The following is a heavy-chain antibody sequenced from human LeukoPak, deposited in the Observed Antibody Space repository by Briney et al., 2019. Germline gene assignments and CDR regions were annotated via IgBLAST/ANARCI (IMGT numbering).Heavy chain of an antibody. CDR1: GCTFTSYG. CDR3: ARDYYDSSGYYWGLYYYYGMDV. CDR2: ISAYNGNT. V-gene: IGHV1-18*01. J-gene: IGHJ6*02. Sequence: ASVKVSCKASGCTFTSYGISWVRQAPGQGLEWMGWISAYNGNTNYAQKLQGRVTMTTDTSTSTAYMELRSLRSDDTAVYYCARDYYDSSGYYWGLYYYYGMDVWGQGTTVTVSS. D-gene: IGHD3-22*01.